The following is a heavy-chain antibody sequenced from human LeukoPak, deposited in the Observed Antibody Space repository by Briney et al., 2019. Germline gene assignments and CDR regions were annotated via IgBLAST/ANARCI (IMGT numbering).Heavy chain of an antibody. J-gene: IGHJ4*02. CDR2: ISAYNGNT. D-gene: IGHD1-1*01. Sequence: ASVKVPCKASGYTFTSYGISWVRQAPGQGLEWMGWISAYNGNTNYAQKLQGRVTMTTDTSTSTAYMELRSLRSDDTAVYYCARSDWNDPCFDYWGQGTLVTVSS. V-gene: IGHV1-18*01. CDR3: ARSDWNDPCFDY. CDR1: GYTFTSYG.